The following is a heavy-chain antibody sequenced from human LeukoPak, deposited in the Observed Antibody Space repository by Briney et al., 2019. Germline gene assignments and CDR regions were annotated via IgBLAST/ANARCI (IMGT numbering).Heavy chain of an antibody. J-gene: IGHJ6*02. D-gene: IGHD6-19*01. CDR2: ISWNSGSI. Sequence: PGRSLRLSCAASGFTFDDYAMHWVRQAPGKGLKWVSGISWNSGSIGYADSVKGRFTISRDNAKNSLYLQMNSLRAEDTALYYCAKDKAGWVAVAGSYGMDVWGQGTTVTVSS. V-gene: IGHV3-9*01. CDR3: AKDKAGWVAVAGSYGMDV. CDR1: GFTFDDYA.